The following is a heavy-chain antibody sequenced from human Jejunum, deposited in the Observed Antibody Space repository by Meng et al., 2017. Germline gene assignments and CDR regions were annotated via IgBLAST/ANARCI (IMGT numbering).Heavy chain of an antibody. D-gene: IGHD6-13*01. CDR2: INHSGSS. CDR3: ARPAGYSSDWYKYFQH. Sequence: QVRLQQSGAGLLKPSETLSLNCAVYGGSFSGYYWSWVRQSPGKGLEWIAEINHSGSSNYNPSFQSRVTISVDRPRNQFSLKLSSVTAADTGVYYCARPAGYSSDWYKYFQHWGQGTLVTVSS. J-gene: IGHJ1*01. V-gene: IGHV4-34*02. CDR1: GGSFSGYY.